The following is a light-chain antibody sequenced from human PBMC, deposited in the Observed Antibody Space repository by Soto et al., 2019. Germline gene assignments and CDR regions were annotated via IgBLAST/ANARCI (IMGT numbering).Light chain of an antibody. CDR1: QTISIW. V-gene: IGKV1-5*03. J-gene: IGKJ2*01. Sequence: DIQMTQSPSTLSASVGDRVTITCRASQTISIWLAWYQQKPGKAPELLIYNASTLERGVPSRFIGSGSGTEFTLTISSLQPDDFATYYCQQYSSDSNTFGQGTKLEIK. CDR2: NAS. CDR3: QQYSSDSNT.